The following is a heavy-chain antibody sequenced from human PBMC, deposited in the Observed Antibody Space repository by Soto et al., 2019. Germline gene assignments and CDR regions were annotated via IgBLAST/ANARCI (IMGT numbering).Heavy chain of an antibody. D-gene: IGHD4-17*01. V-gene: IGHV3-23*01. J-gene: IGHJ3*02. CDR1: GFTFSSYA. CDR3: AKEPSPVDYQEFAFDI. CDR2: ISGSGGST. Sequence: PGGSLRLSCAASGFTFSSYAMHWVRQAPGKGLEWVSAISGSGGSTYYADSVKGRFTISRDNSKNTLYLQMNSLRAEDTAVYYCAKEPSPVDYQEFAFDIWGQGTMVTVSS.